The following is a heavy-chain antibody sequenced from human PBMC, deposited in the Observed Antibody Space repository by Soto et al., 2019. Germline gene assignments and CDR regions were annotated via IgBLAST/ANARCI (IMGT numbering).Heavy chain of an antibody. D-gene: IGHD6-6*01. CDR1: GFTFGDYA. CDR3: TRFEYSSSFWERGWFDP. J-gene: IGHJ5*02. V-gene: IGHV3-49*04. Sequence: GGSLRLSCTASGFTFGDYAMSWVRQAPGKGLEWVGFIRSKAYGGTTEYAASVKGRFTISRDDSKSIAYLQMNSLKTEDTAVYYCTRFEYSSSFWERGWFDPWGQGTLVTVSS. CDR2: IRSKAYGGTT.